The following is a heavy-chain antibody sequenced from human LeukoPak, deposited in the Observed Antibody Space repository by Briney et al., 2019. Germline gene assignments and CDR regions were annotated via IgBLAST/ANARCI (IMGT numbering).Heavy chain of an antibody. CDR2: ISSSSSYI. V-gene: IGHV3-21*01. CDR3: ARDLQNYYDSSGYLDY. Sequence: GGSLRLSCAASGFTFSSYSMNWVRQAPGKGLEWVSSISSSSSYIYYADSVKGRFTISRDNAKNSLYLQMNSLRAEDTAVYYCARDLQNYYDSSGYLDYWGKGTLVTVSS. J-gene: IGHJ4*02. CDR1: GFTFSSYS. D-gene: IGHD3-22*01.